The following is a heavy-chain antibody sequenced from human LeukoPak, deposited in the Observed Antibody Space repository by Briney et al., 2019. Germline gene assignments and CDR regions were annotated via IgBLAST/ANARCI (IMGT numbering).Heavy chain of an antibody. Sequence: GASVKVSCKASGGTFSSYAISWVRQAPGQGLEWMGRIIPILGIANYAQKFQGRVTITADKSTSTAYMELSSLRSDDTAVYYCARGFDTCSGGSCYADYWGQGTLVTVSS. D-gene: IGHD2-15*01. J-gene: IGHJ4*02. CDR2: IIPILGIA. CDR1: GGTFSSYA. CDR3: ARGFDTCSGGSCYADY. V-gene: IGHV1-69*04.